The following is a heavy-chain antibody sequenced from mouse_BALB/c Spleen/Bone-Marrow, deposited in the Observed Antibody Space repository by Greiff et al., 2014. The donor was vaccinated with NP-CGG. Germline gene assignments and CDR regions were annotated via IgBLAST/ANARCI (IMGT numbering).Heavy chain of an antibody. J-gene: IGHJ3*01. Sequence: VQLQQSGPSLVKPSQTLSLTCSVTGDSITSGYWNWIRKFPGNKLEYMGYISHSGSTYYNPSLKSRISITRDTSRNQYYLQLNSVATEDTATYYCARWRQLGRPGFAYWGQGTLVTVSA. D-gene: IGHD4-1*02. CDR1: GDSITSGY. CDR3: ARWRQLGRPGFAY. CDR2: ISHSGST. V-gene: IGHV3-8*02.